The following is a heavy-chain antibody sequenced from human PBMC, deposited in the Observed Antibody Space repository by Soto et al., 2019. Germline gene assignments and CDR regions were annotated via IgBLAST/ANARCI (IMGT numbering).Heavy chain of an antibody. Sequence: EVRLLESGGGLVKPGGSLRLSCATSGLTFSNYALSWVRQAPGGGLEWVSSMSASISTTYYADSVRGRFPISRDRSKNTLYLQMSSMRAEDTALYYCAKNQERELPRVIDFWGQGTLVTVSS. CDR2: MSASISTT. V-gene: IGHV3-23*01. J-gene: IGHJ4*02. D-gene: IGHD1-7*01. CDR1: GLTFSNYA. CDR3: AKNQERELPRVIDF.